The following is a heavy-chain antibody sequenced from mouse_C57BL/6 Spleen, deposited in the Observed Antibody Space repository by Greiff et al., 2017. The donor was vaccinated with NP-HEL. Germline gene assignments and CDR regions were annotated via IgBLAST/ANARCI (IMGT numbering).Heavy chain of an antibody. V-gene: IGHV5-4*01. Sequence: EVKLVESGGGLVKPGGSLKLSCAASGFTFSSYAMSWVRQTPEKRLEWVATISDGGSYTYYPDNVKGRFTISRDNAKNNLYLQMSHLKSEVTAMYYCAREGDYHYAMDYWGQGTSVTVSS. CDR3: AREGDYHYAMDY. D-gene: IGHD2-4*01. CDR1: GFTFSSYA. CDR2: ISDGGSYT. J-gene: IGHJ4*01.